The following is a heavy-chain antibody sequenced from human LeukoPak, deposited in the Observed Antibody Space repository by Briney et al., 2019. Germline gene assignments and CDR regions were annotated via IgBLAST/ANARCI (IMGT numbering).Heavy chain of an antibody. D-gene: IGHD3-16*02. CDR3: AKHRSDYVWGSYRNDAFDI. V-gene: IGHV3-30*18. CDR1: GFTFSSYA. CDR2: ISYDGSNK. J-gene: IGHJ3*02. Sequence: PGGSLRLSCAASGFTFSSYAMHWVRQAPGKGLEWVAVISYDGSNKYYADSVKGRFTISRDNSKNTLYLQMNSLRAEDTAVYYCAKHRSDYVWGSYRNDAFDIWGQGTMVTVSS.